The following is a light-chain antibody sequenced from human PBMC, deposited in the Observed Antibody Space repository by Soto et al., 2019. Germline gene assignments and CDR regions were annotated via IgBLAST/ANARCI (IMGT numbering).Light chain of an antibody. CDR3: QHYGGFMYT. Sequence: LVLTQSPGTLSLSPGERATLSCRASESVSSRHLAWYHQKPGQAPRLLIYAASSRATGIPDRFSGSGSGTDFTLSISRLEPEDFAVYYCQHYGGFMYTFGQGTKLEI. CDR1: ESVSSRH. CDR2: AAS. J-gene: IGKJ2*01. V-gene: IGKV3-20*01.